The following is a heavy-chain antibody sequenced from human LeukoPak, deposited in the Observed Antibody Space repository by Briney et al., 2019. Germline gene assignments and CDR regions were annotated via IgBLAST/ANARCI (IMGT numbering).Heavy chain of an antibody. V-gene: IGHV3-66*01. J-gene: IGHJ5*02. CDR1: GFTVSSNY. CDR2: IYSGGST. Sequence: GGSLRLSCAASGFTVSSNYMSWVRQAPGKGLEWVSVIYSGGSTYYADSVKGRFTISRDNSKNTLYLQMNSLKTEDTAVYYCSRDKFYVWFDPWGQGTLVTVSS. CDR3: SRDKFYVWFDP. D-gene: IGHD3-16*01.